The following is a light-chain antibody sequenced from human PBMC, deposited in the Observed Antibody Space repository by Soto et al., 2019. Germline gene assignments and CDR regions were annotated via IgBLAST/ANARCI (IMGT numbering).Light chain of an antibody. CDR3: AAWDDSLSGRYV. V-gene: IGLV1-47*01. CDR2: RNN. CDR1: SPNIGSNY. Sequence: QSVLTQSPSASGTPGQRVTISCSGSSPNIGSNYVYWYQQLPGTAPKLLIYRNNQRPSGVPDRFSGSKSGTSASLAISGLRSEDEADYYCAAWDDSLSGRYVFGTGTKVTVL. J-gene: IGLJ1*01.